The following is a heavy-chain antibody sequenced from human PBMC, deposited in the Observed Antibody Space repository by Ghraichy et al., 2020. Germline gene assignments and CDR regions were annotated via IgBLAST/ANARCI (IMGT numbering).Heavy chain of an antibody. CDR2: IRSKPNNYAT. V-gene: IGHV3-73*01. D-gene: IGHD6-13*01. Sequence: GESLNISCAASGFTFSGSAMHWVRQASGKGLEWVGHIRSKPNNYATTYAASVKGRFTISRDDSKNTAYLQMNSLKIEDTAVYYCTRQATTAGPNWGQGSLVTVSS. J-gene: IGHJ4*02. CDR3: TRQATTAGPN. CDR1: GFTFSGSA.